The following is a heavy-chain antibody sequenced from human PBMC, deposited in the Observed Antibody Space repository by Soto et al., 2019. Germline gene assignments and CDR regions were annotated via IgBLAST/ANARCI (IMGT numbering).Heavy chain of an antibody. D-gene: IGHD2-15*01. Sequence: SETLSLTCTVSGGSITTGGYYWSWIRQLPGKGLEWIGHRYYSESTYYNPSLKSRVSISLDTSKNQFSLKLSFVTAADTAMYYCARTKCSGGSCYSWSLDYWGQGTTVTVYS. V-gene: IGHV4-31*03. CDR2: RYYSEST. CDR3: ARTKCSGGSCYSWSLDY. CDR1: GGSITTGGYY. J-gene: IGHJ4*02.